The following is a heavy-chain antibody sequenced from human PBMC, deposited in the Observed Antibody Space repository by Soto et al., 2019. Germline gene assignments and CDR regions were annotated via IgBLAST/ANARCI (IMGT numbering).Heavy chain of an antibody. D-gene: IGHD4-4*01. Sequence: GGSLRLSCAASGFTFSSYAMHWVRQAPGKGLEWVAVISYDGSNKYCADSVKGRFTISRDNSKNTLYLQMNSLRAEDTSVYYCARPLWTDDYNWGYFDLWGRGTLVTVS. CDR3: ARPLWTDDYNWGYFDL. J-gene: IGHJ2*01. CDR2: ISYDGSNK. V-gene: IGHV3-30-3*01. CDR1: GFTFSSYA.